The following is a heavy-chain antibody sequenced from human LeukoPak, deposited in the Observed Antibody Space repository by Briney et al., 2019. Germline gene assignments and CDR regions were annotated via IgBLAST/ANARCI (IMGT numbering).Heavy chain of an antibody. CDR1: GFTFSSYW. Sequence: GGSLRLSCAASGFTFSSYWMSWVRQAPGKGLEWVANIKQDGSEKYYVDSVKGRFTISRDDAKNSLYLQMNSLRAEDTAVYYCARDRSSSGWYFDYWGQGTLVTVSS. CDR2: IKQDGSEK. J-gene: IGHJ4*02. D-gene: IGHD6-19*01. CDR3: ARDRSSSGWYFDY. V-gene: IGHV3-7*01.